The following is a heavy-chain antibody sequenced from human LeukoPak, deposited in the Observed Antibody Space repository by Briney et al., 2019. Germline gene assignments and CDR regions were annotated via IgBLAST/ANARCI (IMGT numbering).Heavy chain of an antibody. CDR1: GGSISDSTYY. CDR2: IYFNGYT. V-gene: IGHV4-39*01. Sequence: PSETLSLTCTVSGGSISDSTYYWGWTRQPPGKGLEWIGNIYFNGYTYFNPSLKSRVTMSVDTSKNEFSLKVNSVIAADTAVYFCARHRGGSSNIDYWGQGILVTVSS. J-gene: IGHJ4*02. D-gene: IGHD3-10*01. CDR3: ARHRGGSSNIDY.